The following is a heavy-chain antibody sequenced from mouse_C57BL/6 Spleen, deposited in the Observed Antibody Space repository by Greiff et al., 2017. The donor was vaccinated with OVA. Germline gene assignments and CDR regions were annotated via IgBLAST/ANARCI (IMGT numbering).Heavy chain of an antibody. D-gene: IGHD4-1*02. V-gene: IGHV1-69*01. Sequence: QVQLQQPGAELVMPGASVKLSCKASGYTFTSYWMHWVKQRPGQGLEWIGEIDPSDSYTNYNQKFKGKSTLTVDKSSSTAYMQLSSLTSEDSAVYYCARSTVYWYFDVWGTGTTGTVSS. CDR2: IDPSDSYT. CDR3: ARSTVYWYFDV. CDR1: GYTFTSYW. J-gene: IGHJ1*03.